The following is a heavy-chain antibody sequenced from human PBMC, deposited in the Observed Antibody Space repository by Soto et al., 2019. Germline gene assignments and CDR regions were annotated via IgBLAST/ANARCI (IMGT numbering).Heavy chain of an antibody. Sequence: SETLSLTCAASGGSISSGGYSWSWIRQPPGKGLEWIGYIYHSGSTYYNPSLKSRVTISVDRSKNQFSLKLSSVTAADTAVYYCARGGTTGYYFDYWGQGTLVTVSS. D-gene: IGHD4-4*01. CDR3: ARGGTTGYYFDY. V-gene: IGHV4-30-2*01. J-gene: IGHJ4*02. CDR2: IYHSGST. CDR1: GGSISSGGYS.